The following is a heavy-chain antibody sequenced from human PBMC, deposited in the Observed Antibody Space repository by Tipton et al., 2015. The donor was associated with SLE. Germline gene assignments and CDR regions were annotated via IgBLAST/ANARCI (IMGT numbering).Heavy chain of an antibody. CDR3: VRSYQGMD. CDR1: GGSISTDY. CDR2: ISYSGNT. D-gene: IGHD2-2*01. J-gene: IGHJ4*02. V-gene: IGHV4-59*01. Sequence: TLSLTCTVSGGSISTDYWSWIRQPPGKGLEWIGDISYSGNTDYNPSLKSRVTISADTSKSQFSLTLNFVTAADTAVYYCVRSYQGMDWGQGTLVTVSS.